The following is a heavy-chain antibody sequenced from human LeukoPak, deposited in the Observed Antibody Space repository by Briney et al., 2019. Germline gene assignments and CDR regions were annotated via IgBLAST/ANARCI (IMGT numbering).Heavy chain of an antibody. J-gene: IGHJ4*02. CDR2: IAISDGKT. CDR1: GFALSRTA. Sequence: GGSLRLSCAASGFALSRTAMSWVRQAPGKGLEWVSTIAISDGKTYYADSVKGRYSISRDNSKNTLYLQMNSLRAEDTAVYYCAKLGTSDDYWGQGTLVTVSS. D-gene: IGHD2-2*01. CDR3: AKLGTSDDY. V-gene: IGHV3-23*01.